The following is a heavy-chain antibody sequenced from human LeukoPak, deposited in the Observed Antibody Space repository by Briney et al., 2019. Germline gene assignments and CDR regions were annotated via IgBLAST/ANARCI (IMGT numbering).Heavy chain of an antibody. D-gene: IGHD2-15*01. CDR1: GFTFSNDF. CDR3: GTGRSANCYGGNCFFHYMDV. Sequence: PGRSLRLSCAASGFTFSNDFMHWVRQGPGKGLEWVAVISYTGDTKYYADSVKGRFTISRDSSKNTLWLQMNSLRAEDTAVYYCGTGRSANCYGGNCFFHYMDVWDKGTTVTVSS. CDR2: ISYTGDTK. J-gene: IGHJ6*03. V-gene: IGHV3-30*04.